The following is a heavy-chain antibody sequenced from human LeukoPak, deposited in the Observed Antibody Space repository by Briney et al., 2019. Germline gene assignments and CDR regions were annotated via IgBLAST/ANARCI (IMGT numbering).Heavy chain of an antibody. CDR1: GYTFTDYY. D-gene: IGHD2-8*01. J-gene: IGHJ5*02. CDR2: INTNSGDT. V-gene: IGHV1-2*02. CDR3: ARDVGSCSNGVCFSNGDNWFDP. Sequence: ASVKVSCKASGYTFTDYYIHWVRQAPGQGREWVGWINTNSGDTNYAQKVQGRVTMTRDTSISTAYMELSNVRSDDTALYYCARDVGSCSNGVCFSNGDNWFDPWGQGTLVTVSS.